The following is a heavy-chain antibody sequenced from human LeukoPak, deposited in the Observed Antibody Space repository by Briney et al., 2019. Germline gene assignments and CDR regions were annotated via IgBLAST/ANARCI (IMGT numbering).Heavy chain of an antibody. V-gene: IGHV3-48*04. D-gene: IGHD6-13*01. Sequence: GGSLRLSCAASGFTFSSYSMNWVRQAPGKGLEWVSYISSSSSTIYYADSVKGRFTISRDNAKNSLYLQMNSLRAEDTAVYYCARGTLVPDYWGQGTLVTVSS. CDR2: ISSSSSTI. CDR3: ARGTLVPDY. J-gene: IGHJ4*02. CDR1: GFTFSSYS.